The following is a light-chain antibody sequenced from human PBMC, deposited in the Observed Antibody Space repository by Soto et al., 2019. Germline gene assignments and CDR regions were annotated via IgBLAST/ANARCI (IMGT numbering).Light chain of an antibody. CDR2: HAS. Sequence: DIQMTQSPSSLSAYVGDRVTITCRASQGINNWLAWYQQKPGKPPKVLIYHASNLESGVPSRFSGSGSGKDFTFTISTLQPEDFTKYYCQQYANRLAFGGGTKVDIK. J-gene: IGKJ4*01. V-gene: IGKV1-33*01. CDR3: QQYANRLA. CDR1: QGINNW.